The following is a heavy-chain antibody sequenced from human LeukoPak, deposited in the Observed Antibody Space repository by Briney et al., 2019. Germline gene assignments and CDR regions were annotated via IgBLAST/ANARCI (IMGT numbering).Heavy chain of an antibody. CDR2: IKSKTDGGTT. Sequence: GGSLRLSCAASGLTFSNAWMSWVRQAPGKGLEWVGRIKSKTDGGTTDYAAPVKGRFTISRDDSKNTLDLQMNSLKTEDTAVYYCTTDWSRGRSIDYWGQGTLVTVSS. CDR3: TTDWSRGRSIDY. J-gene: IGHJ4*02. D-gene: IGHD3-10*01. V-gene: IGHV3-15*01. CDR1: GLTFSNAW.